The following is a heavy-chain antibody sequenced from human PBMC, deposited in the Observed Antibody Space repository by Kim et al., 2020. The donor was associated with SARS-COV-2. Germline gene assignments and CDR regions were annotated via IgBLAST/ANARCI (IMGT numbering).Heavy chain of an antibody. D-gene: IGHD6-13*01. J-gene: IGHJ4*02. Sequence: GGSLRLSCAASGFTFSSYSLNWVRQAPGKGLEWISYISSSSNTIYYADSVKGRFTISRDNAKNSLYLQMNGLRAEDTAVYYCARVRGAAAGSWGQGTLVTVSS. CDR2: ISSSSNTI. V-gene: IGHV3-48*04. CDR3: ARVRGAAAGS. CDR1: GFTFSSYS.